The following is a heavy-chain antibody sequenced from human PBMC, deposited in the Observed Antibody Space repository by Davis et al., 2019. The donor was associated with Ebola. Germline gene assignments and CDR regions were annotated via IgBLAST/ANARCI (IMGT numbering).Heavy chain of an antibody. J-gene: IGHJ4*02. Sequence: SETLSLTCTVSGGSISSYYWSWIRQPPGKGLEWIGYIYYSGSTNYNPSLKRRVTISVDTSKNQFSLKLSSVTAADTAVYYCARLIYSSSWLDFDYWGQGTLVTVSS. CDR1: GGSISSYY. CDR3: ARLIYSSSWLDFDY. V-gene: IGHV4-59*01. D-gene: IGHD6-13*01. CDR2: IYYSGST.